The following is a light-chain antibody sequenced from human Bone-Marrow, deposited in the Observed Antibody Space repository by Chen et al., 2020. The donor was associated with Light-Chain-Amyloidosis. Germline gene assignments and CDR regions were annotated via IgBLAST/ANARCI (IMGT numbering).Light chain of an antibody. V-gene: IGLV6-57*01. CDR3: QSYQGSSQGV. J-gene: IGLJ3*02. Sequence: NFMLTQPHSVSESPGKTVIISCTRSSGSIATNYVQWYQQRPGSSPPTLIYEDDQRPSGVPDRFSGSIDRSSNSASLPISGLKTEDEADYYCQSYQGSSQGVFGGGTKLTVL. CDR2: EDD. CDR1: SGSIATNY.